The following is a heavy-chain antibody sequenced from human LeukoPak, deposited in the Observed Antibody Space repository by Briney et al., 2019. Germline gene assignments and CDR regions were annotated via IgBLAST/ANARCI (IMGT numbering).Heavy chain of an antibody. CDR2: ITSSSLTI. J-gene: IGHJ4*02. CDR1: GFTVSSNY. CDR3: ARHFQWFGESDRGDFDY. D-gene: IGHD3-10*01. Sequence: GGSLRLSCAASGFTVSSNYMSWVRQAPGKGLEWVSYITSSSLTIYYADSVKGRFTISRDNAKNSLYLQMNSLRVEDTAVYYCARHFQWFGESDRGDFDYWGQGTLVTVSA. V-gene: IGHV3-48*04.